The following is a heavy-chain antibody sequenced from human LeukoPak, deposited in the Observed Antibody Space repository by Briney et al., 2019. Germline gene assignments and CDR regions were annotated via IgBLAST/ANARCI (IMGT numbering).Heavy chain of an antibody. CDR1: GLTFRNYY. V-gene: IGHV3-7*05. J-gene: IGHJ4*02. CDR3: ARGGYFFDY. Sequence: GGSLRLSCAASGLTFRNYYMTWVRQAPGKGLEWVANIKQDGSEKYYVDSVKGRFTISRDNAKNSLYLQMNSLRAEDTAVYYCARGGYFFDYWGQGTLVTVSS. CDR2: IKQDGSEK.